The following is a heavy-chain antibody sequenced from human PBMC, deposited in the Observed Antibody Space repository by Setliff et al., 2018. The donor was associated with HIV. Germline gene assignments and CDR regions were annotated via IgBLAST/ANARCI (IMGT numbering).Heavy chain of an antibody. CDR1: GFDFASYT. J-gene: IGHJ4*02. V-gene: IGHV3-21*01. CDR2: ISPGGSFM. D-gene: IGHD3-22*01. CDR3: ARASPGVVMIPDS. Sequence: GSLRLSCAASGFDFASYTMTWVRQAPGKGLEWVASISPGGSFMYYGDSIQGRFTISRDDAKSSLYLQMNSLKVEDTATYFCARASPGVVMIPDSWGQGTLVTVS.